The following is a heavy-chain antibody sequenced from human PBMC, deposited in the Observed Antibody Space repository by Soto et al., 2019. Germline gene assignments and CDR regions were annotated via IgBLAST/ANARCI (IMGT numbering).Heavy chain of an antibody. J-gene: IGHJ4*02. Sequence: GGSLRLSCAASGFTFSSYSMNWVRQAPGKGLEWVSYISSSSSTIYYADSVKGRFTISRDNAKNSLYLQMNSLRDEDTAVYYCARDLKGVAVAGRECYFDYWGQGTLVTVSS. CDR1: GFTFSSYS. CDR2: ISSSSSTI. V-gene: IGHV3-48*02. D-gene: IGHD6-19*01. CDR3: ARDLKGVAVAGRECYFDY.